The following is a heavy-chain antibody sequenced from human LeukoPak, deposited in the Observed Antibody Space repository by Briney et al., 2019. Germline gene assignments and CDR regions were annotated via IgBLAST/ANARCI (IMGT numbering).Heavy chain of an antibody. CDR3: AKDKGILLRYYMDV. CDR2: ISTSGDYT. D-gene: IGHD2-15*01. J-gene: IGHJ6*03. V-gene: IGHV3-23*01. CDR1: GFTFRSYG. Sequence: GGSLRLSCVAAGFTFRSYGMSWVRQAPGKGLEWVSVISTSGDYTYHADSVKGRFTVSRDDSKNTLYLQMNSLTAEDTAIYYCAKDKGILLRYYMDVWGKGTMVTVSS.